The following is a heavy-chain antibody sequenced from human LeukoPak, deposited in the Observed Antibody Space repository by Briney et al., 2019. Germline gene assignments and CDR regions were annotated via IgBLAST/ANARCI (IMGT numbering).Heavy chain of an antibody. CDR2: MNPNSGNT. Sequence: ASVRVSCKASGYTFTNYDINWVRQATGQGLEWMGWMNPNSGNTGYAQKFQGRVTMTRNTSISTAYMELSSLRSEDTAVYYCARSVEQWLVYNWFDPWGQGTLVTVSS. CDR3: ARSVEQWLVYNWFDP. CDR1: GYTFTNYD. D-gene: IGHD6-19*01. V-gene: IGHV1-8*02. J-gene: IGHJ5*02.